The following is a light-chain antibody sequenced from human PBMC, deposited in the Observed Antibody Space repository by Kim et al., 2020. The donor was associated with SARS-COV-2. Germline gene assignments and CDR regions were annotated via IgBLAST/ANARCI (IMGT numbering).Light chain of an antibody. CDR2: GDN. Sequence: QRVTISCTGSSSNIGAVYYVHWYQQLPGTTPKLLIYGDNIRPSGVPDRFSGSKSGTSGFLAITGLQVEDEADYYCLSYDSTVSGWVFGGGTQLTAL. J-gene: IGLJ3*02. V-gene: IGLV1-40*01. CDR1: SSNIGAVYY. CDR3: LSYDSTVSGWV.